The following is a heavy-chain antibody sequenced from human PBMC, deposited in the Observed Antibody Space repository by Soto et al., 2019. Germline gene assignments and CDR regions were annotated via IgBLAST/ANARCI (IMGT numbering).Heavy chain of an antibody. J-gene: IGHJ4*02. D-gene: IGHD4-17*01. CDR3: AKDVDYGDYSNYFDY. V-gene: IGHV3-30*18. Sequence: GSLRLSCAASGFTFSSYGMHWVRQAPGKGLEWVAVISYDGSNKYYADSVKGRFTISRDNSKNTLYLQMNSLRAEDTAVYYCAKDVDYGDYSNYFDYWGQGTLVTVSS. CDR2: ISYDGSNK. CDR1: GFTFSSYG.